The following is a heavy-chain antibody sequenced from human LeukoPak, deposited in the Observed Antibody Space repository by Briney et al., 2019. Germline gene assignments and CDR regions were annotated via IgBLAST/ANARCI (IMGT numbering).Heavy chain of an antibody. V-gene: IGHV1-18*01. CDR1: GYTFTSYG. CDR3: AREEILTAAGGWFDP. D-gene: IGHD6-13*01. Sequence: EASVKVSCKASGYTFTSYGISWVRQAPGQGLEWMGWISAYNGNTNYAQKLQGRVTMTTDTSTSTAYMELRSLRSEDTAVYYCAREEILTAAGGWFDPWGQGTLVTVSS. CDR2: ISAYNGNT. J-gene: IGHJ5*02.